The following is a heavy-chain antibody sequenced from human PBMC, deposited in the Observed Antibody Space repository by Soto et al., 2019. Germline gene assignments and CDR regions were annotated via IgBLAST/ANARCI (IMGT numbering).Heavy chain of an antibody. Sequence: QVQLVQSGAEVKKPGSSVKVSCKASGGTFSSYAISWVRQAPGQGLEWMGGIIPIFGTANYAQKFQGRVTITADESTSTAYMELSSLRSEDTAVYYCARDYKHSSSWLEYYGMDVWGQGTTVTVSS. D-gene: IGHD6-13*01. CDR1: GGTFSSYA. J-gene: IGHJ6*02. CDR3: ARDYKHSSSWLEYYGMDV. V-gene: IGHV1-69*12. CDR2: IIPIFGTA.